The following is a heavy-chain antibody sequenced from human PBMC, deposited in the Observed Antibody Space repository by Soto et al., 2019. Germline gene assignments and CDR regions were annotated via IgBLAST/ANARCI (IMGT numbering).Heavy chain of an antibody. CDR1: GFSFSAHG. J-gene: IGHJ4*02. D-gene: IGHD1-1*01. V-gene: IGHV3-33*01. Sequence: QVQLVESGGGVVRPGTSLRLSCAATGFSFSAHGMHWVRQAPGKGLEWLAVINDGSEEGYADSVRGRFTISRDNARNILYLQTDNLSAEDSALYYCARDDLFVDNGLDHWGQGTLVTVSS. CDR3: ARDDLFVDNGLDH. CDR2: INDGSEE.